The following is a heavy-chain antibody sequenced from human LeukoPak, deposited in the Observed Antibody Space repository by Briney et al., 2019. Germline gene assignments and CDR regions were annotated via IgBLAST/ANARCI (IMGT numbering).Heavy chain of an antibody. V-gene: IGHV4-30-2*01. CDR3: ARGREYYYDSSGYYGVAWFDP. CDR1: GGSISSGGYS. J-gene: IGHJ5*02. D-gene: IGHD3-22*01. Sequence: SETLSLTCAVSGGSISSGGYSWSWIRQPSGKGLEWIGYIYHSGSTYYNPSLKSRVTISVDRSKNQFSLKLSSVTAADTAVYYCARGREYYYDSSGYYGVAWFDPWGQGTLVTVSS. CDR2: IYHSGST.